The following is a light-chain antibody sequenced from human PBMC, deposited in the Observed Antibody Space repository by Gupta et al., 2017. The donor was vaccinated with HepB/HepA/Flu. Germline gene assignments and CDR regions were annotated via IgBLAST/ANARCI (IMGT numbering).Light chain of an antibody. J-gene: IGKJ4*01. CDR3: HQLSSCPPFT. CDR2: DAS. Sequence: EIVLTQSPATLSLSPGDRATLSCRASQSVGSYLAWYQQKPGQAPRLLMYDASNRDTGIPARFSGGGFGRNLSLTNNSREQEEFAGYYYHQLSSCPPFTFGRGTKVEIK. V-gene: IGKV3-11*02. CDR1: QSVGSY.